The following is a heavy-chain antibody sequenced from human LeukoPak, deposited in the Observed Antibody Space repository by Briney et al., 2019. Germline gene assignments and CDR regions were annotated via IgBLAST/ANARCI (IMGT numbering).Heavy chain of an antibody. J-gene: IGHJ3*02. CDR2: IKEDGSAK. CDR1: GLSFSSYW. Sequence: GGSLRLSCAASGLSFSSYWMTWVRQAPGEGLEWVANIKEDGSAKSYVDSVKGRFTISRDNAKNSLYLQMNSLRVEDTAVYYCARDYDYFSGHNLDAYDIWGQGTTVIVSS. CDR3: ARDYDYFSGHNLDAYDI. D-gene: IGHD2-15*01. V-gene: IGHV3-7*01.